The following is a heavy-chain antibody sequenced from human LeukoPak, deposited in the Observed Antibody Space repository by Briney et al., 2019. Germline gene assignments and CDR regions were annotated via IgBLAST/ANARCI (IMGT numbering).Heavy chain of an antibody. CDR1: GSSISSAYF. J-gene: IGHJ4*02. D-gene: IGHD2-15*01. Sequence: SETLSLTCAVSGSSISSAYFWGWIRQTPAKGLKWIGSMYHSGTTYYNPSLKSRVTISVDTSKNQFSLKLSFVTAADTAVYYCARRPVGEYYFDYWGQGTLVTVSS. CDR2: MYHSGTT. V-gene: IGHV4-38-2*01. CDR3: ARRPVGEYYFDY.